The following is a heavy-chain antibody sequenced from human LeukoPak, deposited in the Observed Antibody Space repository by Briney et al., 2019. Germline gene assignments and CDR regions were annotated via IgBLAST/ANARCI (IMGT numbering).Heavy chain of an antibody. D-gene: IGHD6-19*01. CDR3: AKAGIGVVGYFDY. Sequence: GGSLRPSCAASGFTFNSYAISWVRQAPGKGLEWVSAMRGSGGGTYYADSVKGRFTISRDNSKNTLYLQMNSLRDEDTALYYCAKAGIGVVGYFDYWGQGTLVTVSS. CDR2: MRGSGGGT. CDR1: GFTFNSYA. V-gene: IGHV3-23*01. J-gene: IGHJ4*02.